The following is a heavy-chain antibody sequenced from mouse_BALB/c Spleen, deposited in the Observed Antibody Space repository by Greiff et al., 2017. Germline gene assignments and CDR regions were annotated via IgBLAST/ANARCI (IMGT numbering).Heavy chain of an antibody. CDR1: GFTFSSFG. J-gene: IGHJ4*01. Sequence: EVKVVESGGGLVQPGGSRKLSCAASGFTFSSFGMHWVRQAPEKGLEWVAYISSGSSTIYYADTVKGRFTISRDNPKNTLFLQMTSLRSEDTAMYYCARSRGFFMDYWGQGTSVTVSS. V-gene: IGHV5-17*02. CDR3: ARSRGFFMDY. D-gene: IGHD1-2*01. CDR2: ISSGSSTI.